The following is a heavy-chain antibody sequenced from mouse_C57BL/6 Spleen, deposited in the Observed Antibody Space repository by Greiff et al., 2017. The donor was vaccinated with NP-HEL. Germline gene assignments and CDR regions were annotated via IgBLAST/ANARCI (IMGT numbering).Heavy chain of an antibody. D-gene: IGHD2-1*01. J-gene: IGHJ4*01. Sequence: QVQLQQPGAELVKPGASVKVSCKASGYTFTSYWMHWVKQRPGQGLEWIGRIHPSDSDTNYNQKFKGKATLTVEKSSSTAYMQLSSLTSEDSAVYYCAIEGNPYYYAMDYWGQGTSVTVSS. CDR2: IHPSDSDT. CDR1: GYTFTSYW. V-gene: IGHV1-74*01. CDR3: AIEGNPYYYAMDY.